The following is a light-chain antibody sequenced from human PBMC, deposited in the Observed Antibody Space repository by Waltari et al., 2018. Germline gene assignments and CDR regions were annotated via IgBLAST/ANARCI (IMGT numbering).Light chain of an antibody. Sequence: DIQMTQSPDSLAVSLGERATINCKSSQSVLYSSNNRNYLAWYQQKPGQPPKMLIYWASTRESGVPDRFSGSGSGTDFTLTISSLQAEDVAVYYCLQYHSAPRTFGQGTKVEIE. CDR1: QSVLYSSNNRNY. J-gene: IGKJ1*01. CDR3: LQYHSAPRT. V-gene: IGKV4-1*01. CDR2: WAS.